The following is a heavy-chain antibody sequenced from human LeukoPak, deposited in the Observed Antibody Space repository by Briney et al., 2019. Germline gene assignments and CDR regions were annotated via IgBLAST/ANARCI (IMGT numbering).Heavy chain of an antibody. CDR3: AKGKYVDTAICAFDI. D-gene: IGHD5-18*01. CDR2: IYSDGST. CDR1: GFTVSSNY. V-gene: IGHV3-53*01. J-gene: IGHJ3*02. Sequence: GGSLRLSCAASGFTVSSNYMSWVRQAPGTGLEWVSEIYSDGSTYYAASVKGRFSISRDKSKNTVYLQMNSLRAEDTAVYYCAKGKYVDTAICAFDIWGQGTMVTVSS.